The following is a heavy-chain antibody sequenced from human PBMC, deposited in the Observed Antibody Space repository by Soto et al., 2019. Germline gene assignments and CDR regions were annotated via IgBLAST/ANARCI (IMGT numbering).Heavy chain of an antibody. CDR3: TSGYYYESSAYYY. Sequence: KPGGSLRLSCAASGFIFSNAWMSWVRQAPGKGLEWVGRIKSKTDGGTTDYAAPVKGRFTISRDDSKNTLYLQMNSLKTEDTAVYYCTSGYYYESSAYYYWGHGTLVTVS. D-gene: IGHD3-22*01. J-gene: IGHJ4*01. CDR2: IKSKTDGGTT. CDR1: GFIFSNAW. V-gene: IGHV3-15*01.